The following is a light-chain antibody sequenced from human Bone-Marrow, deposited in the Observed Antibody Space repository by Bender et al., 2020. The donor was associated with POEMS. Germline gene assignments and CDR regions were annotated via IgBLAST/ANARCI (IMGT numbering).Light chain of an antibody. CDR3: CSYVGINSYV. CDR1: SSNIGAHA. Sequence: QSVLTQPPSVSGTPGQRVTISCSGGSSNIGAHAVNWYQHLPGTAPKLLIYSSHRRPSEVPNRFSGSRSGTSASLAISGLQSEDEADYYCCSYVGINSYVFGTGTKVTVL. V-gene: IGLV1-44*01. J-gene: IGLJ1*01. CDR2: SSH.